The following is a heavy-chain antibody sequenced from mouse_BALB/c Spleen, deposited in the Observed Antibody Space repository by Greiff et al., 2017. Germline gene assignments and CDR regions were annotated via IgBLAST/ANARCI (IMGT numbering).Heavy chain of an antibody. CDR1: GYTFPSYW. CDR2: IYPSDSYT. D-gene: IGHD4-1*01. J-gene: IGHJ2*01. V-gene: IGHV1-69*02. Sequence: QVQLQQPGAELVRPGASVKLSCKASGYTFPSYWINWVKQRPGQGLEWIGNIYPSDSYTNYNQKFKDKATLTVDKSSSTAYMQLSSPTSEDSAVYYCTRGANWDDYWGQGTTLTVSS. CDR3: TRGANWDDY.